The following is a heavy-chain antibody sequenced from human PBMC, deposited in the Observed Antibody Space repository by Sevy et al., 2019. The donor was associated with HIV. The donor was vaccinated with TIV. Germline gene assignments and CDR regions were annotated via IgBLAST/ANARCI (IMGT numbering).Heavy chain of an antibody. Sequence: GGSLRLSCAASGFDFSIYSMSWVRQAPGKGLEWVSTLSFGCGKINYADSVKGRFTIPRDNSKRSVYLQRNNMRVKDTAVFYCAREGCTKPHDYWGQGTLVTVST. CDR1: GFDFSIYS. J-gene: IGHJ4*02. CDR2: LSFGCGKI. CDR3: AREGCTKPHDY. D-gene: IGHD2-8*01. V-gene: IGHV3-23*01.